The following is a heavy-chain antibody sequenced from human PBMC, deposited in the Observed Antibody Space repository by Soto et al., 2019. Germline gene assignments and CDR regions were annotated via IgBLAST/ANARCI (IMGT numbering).Heavy chain of an antibody. CDR3: ARDRDGYNPVDD. D-gene: IGHD1-1*01. Sequence: EVQLVESGGGLVKPGGSLRLSCEASGFIFSSYSMNWVRQAPGKGLEWVSCISSSGSHAYYADSVKGRFTISRDNAKESLYVQMNSLRAEDSAVYYCARDRDGYNPVDDWGQGTLVTVSS. J-gene: IGHJ4*02. CDR2: ISSSGSHA. CDR1: GFIFSSYS. V-gene: IGHV3-21*01.